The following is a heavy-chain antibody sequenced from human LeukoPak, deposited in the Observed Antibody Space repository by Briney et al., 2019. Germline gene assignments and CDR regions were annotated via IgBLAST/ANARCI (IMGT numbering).Heavy chain of an antibody. J-gene: IGHJ3*02. CDR2: IYIGGST. D-gene: IGHD3-22*01. V-gene: IGHV3-66*02. CDR3: ARDRGTYYYDSSAPAVAFDI. Sequence: GGSLRLSCAASGLTVSSNYMSWVRQAPGKGLEWVSAIYIGGSTYYADSVKGRFTISRDNSKNTLYLQMNSLRAEDTAVYYCARDRGTYYYDSSAPAVAFDIWGQGTVVTVSS. CDR1: GLTVSSNY.